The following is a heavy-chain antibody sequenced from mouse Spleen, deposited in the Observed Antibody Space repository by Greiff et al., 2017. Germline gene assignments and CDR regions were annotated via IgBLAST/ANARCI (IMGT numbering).Heavy chain of an antibody. CDR2: IDPETGGT. V-gene: IGHV1-15*01. CDR1: GYTFTDYE. J-gene: IGHJ2*01. CDR3: TTITTVVEFDY. D-gene: IGHD1-1*01. Sequence: VKLQQSGAELVRPGASVTLSCKASGYTFTDYEMHWVKQTPVHGLEWIGAIDPETGGTAYNQKFKGKAILTADKSSSTAYMELRSLTSEDSAVYYCTTITTVVEFDYWGQGTTLTVSS.